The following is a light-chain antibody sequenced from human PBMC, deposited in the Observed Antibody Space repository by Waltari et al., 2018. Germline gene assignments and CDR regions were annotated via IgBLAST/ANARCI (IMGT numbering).Light chain of an antibody. J-gene: IGLJ3*02. CDR1: RSLIGNKA. V-gene: IGLV1-36*01. Sequence: QSVLTQPPSVSEAPRQRVTLSCSGRRSLIGNKAVNWYQLLPGKAPKLLNYCDDPLPAGVSDRISGSKAGTADSLAISGLQSEDEADYYCAAWDDSLNGWVFGGGTKLTVL. CDR2: CDD. CDR3: AAWDDSLNGWV.